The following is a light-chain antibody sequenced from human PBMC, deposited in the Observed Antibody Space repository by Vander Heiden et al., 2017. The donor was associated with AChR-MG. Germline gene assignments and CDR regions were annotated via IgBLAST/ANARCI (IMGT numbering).Light chain of an antibody. Sequence: DIQMTQSPSSLSASVGDSVTITCRASQSISSYLNWYQQKPGKAPKLLIYAASSLQSGVPSRFSGSGSGTDFTLTISSLQPEDFATYYCQQSNSTPLYTFGQETRLEIK. V-gene: IGKV1-39*01. J-gene: IGKJ2*01. CDR2: AAS. CDR1: QSISSY. CDR3: QQSNSTPLYT.